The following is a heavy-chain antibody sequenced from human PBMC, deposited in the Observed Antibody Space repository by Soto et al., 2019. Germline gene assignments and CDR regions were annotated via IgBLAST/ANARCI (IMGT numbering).Heavy chain of an antibody. V-gene: IGHV1-69*13. CDR3: ARGVLPTGHKNWFDP. CDR1: GGTFSSYA. J-gene: IGHJ5*02. Sequence: SVKVSCKASGGTFSSYAISWVRQAPGQGLEWMGGIIPIFGTANYAQKFQGRVTITADESTSTAYMELSSLRSEDTAVYYCARGVLPTGHKNWFDPWGQGTLVTVSS. CDR2: IIPIFGTA. D-gene: IGHD3-10*01.